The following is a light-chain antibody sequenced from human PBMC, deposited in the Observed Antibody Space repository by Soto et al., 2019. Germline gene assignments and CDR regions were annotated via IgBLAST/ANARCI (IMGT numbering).Light chain of an antibody. Sequence: DIQMTQSPSTLSASVGDRVTITCRASQSINGWLAWYQQKPGKAPKLLIYKASSLESGVPSRFSGSGSGTEFTLTISGLQPDDFAAYYCQQHYSYWTFGQGTKVAIK. J-gene: IGKJ1*01. CDR1: QSINGW. CDR3: QQHYSYWT. CDR2: KAS. V-gene: IGKV1-5*03.